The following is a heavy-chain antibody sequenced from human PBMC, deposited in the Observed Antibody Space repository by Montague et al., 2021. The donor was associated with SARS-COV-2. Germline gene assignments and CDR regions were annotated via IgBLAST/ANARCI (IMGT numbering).Heavy chain of an antibody. D-gene: IGHD3-16*02. CDR3: MRDYRSSVGDGLDI. Sequence: SLRLSCAASGFTFSNYDMNWVRQAPGKGPAWTPYISTSAYTTSYAGSVKGRFTISRDNGKNSLYLQMNSLRVEDTAVYYCMRDYRSSVGDGLDIWGQGTKVTVSS. V-gene: IGHV3-48*03. CDR1: GFTFSNYD. J-gene: IGHJ3*02. CDR2: ISTSAYTT.